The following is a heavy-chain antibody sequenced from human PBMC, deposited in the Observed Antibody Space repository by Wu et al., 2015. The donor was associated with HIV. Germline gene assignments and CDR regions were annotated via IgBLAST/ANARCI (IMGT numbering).Heavy chain of an antibody. CDR2: INPKSGGT. CDR3: ARSHKWLQLRYQGIFDY. CDR1: GYPFTDYY. D-gene: IGHD5-24*01. V-gene: IGHV1-2*02. J-gene: IGHJ4*02. Sequence: QVQLVQSGTEVKKPGASVKVSCKGSGYPFTDYYIFWVRQAPGQGLEWMGWINPKSGGTNYAQDFKGRLTMTRDTSITTVYMDLKRLTSEDTAMYFCARSHKWLQLRYQGIFDYWGQGHWSPSPQ.